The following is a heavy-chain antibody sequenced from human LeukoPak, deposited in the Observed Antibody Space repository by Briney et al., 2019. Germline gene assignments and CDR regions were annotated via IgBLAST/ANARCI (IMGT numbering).Heavy chain of an antibody. V-gene: IGHV4-59*01. CDR2: VYYTGST. CDR3: ARIRFYYGMDV. J-gene: IGHJ6*02. CDR1: GASISSFY. Sequence: SETLSLTCTVSGASISSFYWSWIRQPPGKGLEFIGYVYYTGSTNYTPSLESRVAISLDTSKNEFSLKMSSVTAADTAVYYCARIRFYYGMDVWGQGTTVTVSS.